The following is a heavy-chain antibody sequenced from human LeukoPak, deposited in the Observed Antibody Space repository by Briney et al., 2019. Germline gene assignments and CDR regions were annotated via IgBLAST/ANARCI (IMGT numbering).Heavy chain of an antibody. CDR3: ARAGVGFDT. V-gene: IGHV3-33*01. CDR2: IWYDASNK. Sequence: PGRFLRLSCAASGFTFSNYGMHWVRQAPGKGLEWVAVIWYDASNKYYGDSVKGRFTISRDNSKNTLYLQMSSLRAEDTAIYYCARAGVGFDTWGQGTKVTASS. J-gene: IGHJ3*02. CDR1: GFTFSNYG. D-gene: IGHD2-15*01.